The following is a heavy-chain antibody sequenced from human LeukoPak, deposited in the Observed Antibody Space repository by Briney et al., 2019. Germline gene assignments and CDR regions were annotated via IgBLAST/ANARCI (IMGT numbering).Heavy chain of an antibody. V-gene: IGHV3-48*01. CDR2: ISSSSSTI. D-gene: IGHD3-10*01. Sequence: GGSLRLSCAASGFTFSTYSMNWVRQAPGKGLEWVSYISSSSSTIYYADSVKGRFTISRDNAKNSLYLQMNSLRAEDTAVYYCARGGYYGSYYYGMDVWGQGTTVTVSS. CDR3: ARGGYYGSYYYGMDV. CDR1: GFTFSTYS. J-gene: IGHJ6*02.